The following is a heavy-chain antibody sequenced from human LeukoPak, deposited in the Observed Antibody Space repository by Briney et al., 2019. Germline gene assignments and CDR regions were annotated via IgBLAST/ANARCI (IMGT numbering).Heavy chain of an antibody. CDR3: ATIRDTALRYWYFDL. Sequence: SETLSLTCTVSGGSISSYYWSWIRQPPGKGLEWIGYIYYSGSTSYNPSLKSRVSISVDTSKNQFFLKLSSVTAADTAVYYCATIRDTALRYWYFDLWGRGTLVTVSS. J-gene: IGHJ2*01. CDR1: GGSISSYY. CDR2: IYYSGST. V-gene: IGHV4-59*01. D-gene: IGHD5-18*01.